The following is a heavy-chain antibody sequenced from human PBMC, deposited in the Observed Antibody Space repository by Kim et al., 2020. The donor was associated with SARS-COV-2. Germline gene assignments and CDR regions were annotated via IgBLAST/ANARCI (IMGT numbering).Heavy chain of an antibody. CDR3: AREIAVTGTRLAFDY. J-gene: IGHJ4*02. D-gene: IGHD6-19*01. V-gene: IGHV4-39*07. Sequence: PSLKSRVTISLETSKNQFSLRLSTVTAADTAVYYCAREIAVTGTRLAFDYWGQGTLVTVSS.